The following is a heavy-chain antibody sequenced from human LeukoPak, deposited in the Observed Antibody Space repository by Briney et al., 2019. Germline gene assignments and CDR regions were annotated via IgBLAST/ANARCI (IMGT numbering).Heavy chain of an antibody. CDR2: ISAYNGNT. Sequence: ASVKVSCKASGYTFTSYGISWVRQAPGQGLEWTGWISAYNGNTNYAQKLQGRVTMTTDTSTSTAYMELRSLRSDDTAVYYCARDGHGWYYDSSGSDYWGQGTLVTVSS. V-gene: IGHV1-18*01. J-gene: IGHJ4*02. D-gene: IGHD3-22*01. CDR1: GYTFTSYG. CDR3: ARDGHGWYYDSSGSDY.